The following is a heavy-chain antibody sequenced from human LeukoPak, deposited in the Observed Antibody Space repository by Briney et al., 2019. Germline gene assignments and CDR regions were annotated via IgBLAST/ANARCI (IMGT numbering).Heavy chain of an antibody. CDR2: INHSGST. CDR3: ARGGYYYDSSGYYYPPDAFDI. J-gene: IGHJ3*02. Sequence: SETLSLTCAVYGGSFSGYSWSWIRQPPGKGLEWIGEINHSGSTNYNPSLKSRVTISVDTSKNQFSLKLSSVTAADTAVYYCARGGYYYDSSGYYYPPDAFDIWGQGTMVTVSS. CDR1: GGSFSGYS. D-gene: IGHD3-22*01. V-gene: IGHV4-34*01.